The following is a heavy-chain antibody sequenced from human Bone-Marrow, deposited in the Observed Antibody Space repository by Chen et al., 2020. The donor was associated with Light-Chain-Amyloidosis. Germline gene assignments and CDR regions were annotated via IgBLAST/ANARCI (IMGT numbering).Heavy chain of an antibody. CDR1: GYTFPNYW. CDR2: IYPDDSDA. D-gene: IGHD5-12*01. CDR3: ASRRDGYNFDY. V-gene: IGHV5-51*01. J-gene: IGHJ4*02. Sequence: EVQLEQSGPEVKKPGESLKISCKGSGYTFPNYWIGWVRQMPGKGLGGMGVIYPDDSDARYSPSFEGQVTSSADKSITTAYLQWRSLKASDTAMYYCASRRDGYNFDYWGQGTLFTVSS.